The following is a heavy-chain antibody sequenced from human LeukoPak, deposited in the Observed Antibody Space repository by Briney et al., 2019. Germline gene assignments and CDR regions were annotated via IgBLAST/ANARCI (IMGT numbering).Heavy chain of an antibody. V-gene: IGHV1-69*06. CDR3: ARMYCSGGSCYSRRVRYYYMDV. Sequence: SVKVSCKASGGTFSSYAISWVRQAPGQGLEWMGGIIPIFGTANYAQKFQGRVTITADKSTSTDYMELSSLRSEDTAVYYCARMYCSGGSCYSRRVRYYYMDVWGKGTTVTVSS. CDR1: GGTFSSYA. D-gene: IGHD2-15*01. J-gene: IGHJ6*03. CDR2: IIPIFGTA.